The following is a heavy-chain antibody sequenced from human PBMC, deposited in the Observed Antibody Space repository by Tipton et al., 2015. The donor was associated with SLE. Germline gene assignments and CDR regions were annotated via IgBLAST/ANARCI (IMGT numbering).Heavy chain of an antibody. J-gene: IGHJ4*02. D-gene: IGHD3-22*01. CDR2: IYYSGST. V-gene: IGHV4-59*01. Sequence: TLSLTCAVYGGSFSGYYWSWIRQPPGKGLEWIGYIYYSGSTNYNPSLKSRVTISVDTSKNQFSLKLSSVTAADTAVYYCARAPDYYDSSGFDYWGQGTLVTVSS. CDR1: GGSFSGYY. CDR3: ARAPDYYDSSGFDY.